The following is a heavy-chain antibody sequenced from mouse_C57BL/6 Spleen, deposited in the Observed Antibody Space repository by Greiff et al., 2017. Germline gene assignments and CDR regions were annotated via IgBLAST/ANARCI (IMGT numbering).Heavy chain of an antibody. CDR1: GYTFTSYW. J-gene: IGHJ3*01. Sequence: QVQLQQPGAELVKPGASVKLSCKASGYTFTSYWMQWVKQRPGQGLEWIGEIDPSDSYTNYNQKFKGKATLTVDTSASTAYMQHSSLTSEDSAVYYLARKRDSWFAYWGQGTLVTVSA. CDR3: ARKRDSWFAY. CDR2: IDPSDSYT. V-gene: IGHV1-50*01.